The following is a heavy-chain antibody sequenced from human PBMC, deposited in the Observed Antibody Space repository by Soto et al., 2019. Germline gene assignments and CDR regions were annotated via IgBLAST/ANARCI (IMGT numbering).Heavy chain of an antibody. CDR1: GFTFSSYA. CDR3: AKAPSRVVPAASHFDY. CDR2: ISGSGGST. D-gene: IGHD2-2*01. Sequence: GGSLRLSCAASGFTFSSYAMSWVRQAPGKGLEWVSAISGSGGSTYYADSVKGRFTISRDNSKNTLYLQMNSLRAEDTAVYYCAKAPSRVVPAASHFDYWGQGTLVTVSS. J-gene: IGHJ4*02. V-gene: IGHV3-23*01.